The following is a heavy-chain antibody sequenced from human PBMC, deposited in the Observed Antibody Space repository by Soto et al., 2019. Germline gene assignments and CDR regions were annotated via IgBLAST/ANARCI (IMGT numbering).Heavy chain of an antibody. CDR2: FYQSGRN. D-gene: IGHD3-10*01. CDR3: ARSTGSRSYSHYYSHYGMDV. V-gene: IGHV4-4*02. CDR1: GGSTSSSSC. J-gene: IGHJ6*02. Sequence: SEAWSVSCAGSGGSTSSSSCWVCGRQPAGKGLDWTGEFYQSGRNNYNPSLKSRATISVDKSKNQFSLKLSSVTAEDTAVYYCARSTGSRSYSHYYSHYGMDVWGPGTTVT.